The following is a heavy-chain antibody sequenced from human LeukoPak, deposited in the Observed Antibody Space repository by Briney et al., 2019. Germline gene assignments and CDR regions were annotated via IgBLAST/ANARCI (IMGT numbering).Heavy chain of an antibody. CDR2: IRYDGSNK. V-gene: IGHV3-30*02. D-gene: IGHD6-13*01. CDR3: AKDPVAAASLHSWFDP. J-gene: IGHJ5*02. CDR1: GFTFSSYG. Sequence: GGSLRLSCAASGFTFSSYGMHWVRQAPGKGLEWVAFIRYDGSNKYYADSVKGRFTISRDNSKNTLYLQMNSLRAEDTAVYYCAKDPVAAASLHSWFDPWGQGTLVTVSS.